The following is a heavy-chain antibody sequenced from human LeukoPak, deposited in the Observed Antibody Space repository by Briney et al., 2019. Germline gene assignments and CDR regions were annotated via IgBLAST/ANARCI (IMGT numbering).Heavy chain of an antibody. J-gene: IGHJ4*02. CDR2: IKQDGSEK. Sequence: GGSLRLSCAASGFTFSTYYMSWVRQAPGTGLEWVANIKQDGSEKYYVDSVKGRFTISRDNAKNSLYLQMNSLRAEDTAVYYCAKDRAFFDYWGQGTLVTVSS. CDR1: GFTFSTYY. CDR3: AKDRAFFDY. V-gene: IGHV3-7*03.